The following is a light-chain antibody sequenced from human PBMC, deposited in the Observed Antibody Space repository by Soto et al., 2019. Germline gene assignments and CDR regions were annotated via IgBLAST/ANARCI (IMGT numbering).Light chain of an antibody. CDR1: SSDVVTYNL. Sequence: QSVLTQPASVSGSPGQSISISCTGTSSDVVTYNLVSWYQQHPGKAPTVLIYEGTKRPSGVSNRFSGSKSGNTASLTISGLQTEDEADYYCYSFAGSTTFSYVFGPGT. J-gene: IGLJ1*01. V-gene: IGLV2-23*03. CDR3: YSFAGSTTFSYV. CDR2: EGT.